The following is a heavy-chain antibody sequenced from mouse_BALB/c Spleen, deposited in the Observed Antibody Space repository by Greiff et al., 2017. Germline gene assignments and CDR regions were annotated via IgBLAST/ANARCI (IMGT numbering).Heavy chain of an antibody. CDR2: ISSGSSTI. CDR3: ARGHYYGSSYFDY. Sequence: DVKLVESGGGLVQPGGSRKLSCAASGFTFSSFGMHWVRQAPEKGLEWVAYISSGSSTIYYADTVKGRFTISRDNPKNTLFLQMTSLRSEDTAMYYCARGHYYGSSYFDYWGQGTTLTVSS. D-gene: IGHD1-1*01. CDR1: GFTFSSFG. J-gene: IGHJ2*01. V-gene: IGHV5-17*02.